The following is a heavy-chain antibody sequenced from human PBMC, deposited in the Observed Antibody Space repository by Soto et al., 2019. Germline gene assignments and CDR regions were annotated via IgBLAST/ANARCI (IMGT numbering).Heavy chain of an antibody. J-gene: IGHJ1*01. CDR2: IWYDGSNK. Sequence: GGSLRLSCAASGFTFISYGMHWVRQAPGKGLEWVAVIWYDGSNKYNADSVKGRFTISRDNSKNTLYLRMNSLRAEDTAVYYCARTLYDSSGYHHFQHWGQGTLVTVSS. D-gene: IGHD3-22*01. CDR1: GFTFISYG. V-gene: IGHV3-33*01. CDR3: ARTLYDSSGYHHFQH.